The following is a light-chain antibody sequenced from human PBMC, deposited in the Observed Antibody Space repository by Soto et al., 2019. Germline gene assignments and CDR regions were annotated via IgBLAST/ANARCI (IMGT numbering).Light chain of an antibody. V-gene: IGKV3-15*01. J-gene: IGKJ4*01. Sequence: DIVMTQSPATLSVAPGERVTFSCRASQGVSRKLAWYQHKPGQAPRLLISGASTGATGIPARFSGSRSGPKFTLTINRLPHEALALSYCQPYNNWPITFGGVTQV. CDR3: QPYNNWPIT. CDR1: QGVSRK. CDR2: GAS.